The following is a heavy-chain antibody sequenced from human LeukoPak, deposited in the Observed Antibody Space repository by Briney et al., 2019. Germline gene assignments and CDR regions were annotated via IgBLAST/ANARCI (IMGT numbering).Heavy chain of an antibody. Sequence: GGSLRLSCAASGFTVSNSDIHWVRQSTGGGLEWVSTIGVAGDTYYSASVKDRFTISRDNARNSLFLQMFSLKAEDTAVYYCARGPTHLYYGMDVWGPGTTVTVSS. J-gene: IGHJ6*02. V-gene: IGHV3-13*01. D-gene: IGHD1-1*01. CDR3: ARGPTHLYYGMDV. CDR2: IGVAGDT. CDR1: GFTVSNSD.